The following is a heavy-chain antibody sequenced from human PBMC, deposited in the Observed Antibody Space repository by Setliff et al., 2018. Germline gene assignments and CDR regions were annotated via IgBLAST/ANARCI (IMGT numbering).Heavy chain of an antibody. V-gene: IGHV1-18*01. CDR1: GYTFTSYG. CDR3: ARDYWPYYYGSGSYYMIDY. CDR2: ISAYNGNT. D-gene: IGHD3-10*01. J-gene: IGHJ4*02. Sequence: VKVSCKASGYTFTSYGISWVRQAPGQGLEWMGWISAYNGNTNYAQKLQGRVTMTTDTSTSTAYMELRSLRSDDTAVYYCARDYWPYYYGSGSYYMIDYWGQGTLVTVS.